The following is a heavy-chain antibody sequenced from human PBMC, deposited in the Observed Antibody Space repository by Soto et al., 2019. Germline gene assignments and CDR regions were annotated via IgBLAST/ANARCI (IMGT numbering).Heavy chain of an antibody. CDR1: GYTFTSYG. CDR2: ISAYNGNT. CDR3: AREKRRSYYGGEAFDI. V-gene: IGHV1-18*01. D-gene: IGHD1-26*01. Sequence: ASVKVSCKASGYTFTSYGISWVRQAPGQGLEWMGWISAYNGNTNYAQKLQGRVTMTTDTSTSTAYMELRSLRSDDTAVYYCAREKRRSYYGGEAFDIWGQGTMVTVSS. J-gene: IGHJ3*02.